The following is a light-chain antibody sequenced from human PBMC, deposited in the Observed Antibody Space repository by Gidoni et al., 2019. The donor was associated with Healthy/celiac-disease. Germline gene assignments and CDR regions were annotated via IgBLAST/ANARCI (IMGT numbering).Light chain of an antibody. J-gene: IGKJ3*01. CDR2: DSS. CDR3: QQRSNWPRIT. CDR1: QSVSSY. Sequence: EIVLTQSPATLSLSPGERATLSCRASQSVSSYLAWYQKKPGQAPRLLIYDSSNRATGIPARFSGSGSGTDFNLTISSLEPEDFAVYYCQQRSNWPRITFGPXTKVDIK. V-gene: IGKV3-11*01.